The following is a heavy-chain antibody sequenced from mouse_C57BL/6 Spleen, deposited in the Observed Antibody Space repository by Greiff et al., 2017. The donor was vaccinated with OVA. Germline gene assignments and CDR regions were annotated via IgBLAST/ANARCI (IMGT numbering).Heavy chain of an antibody. J-gene: IGHJ1*03. CDR2: IDPETGGT. CDR1: GYTFTDYE. Sequence: QVQLKQSGAELVRPGASVTLSCKASGYTFTDYEMHWVKQTPVHGLEWIGAIDPETGGTAYNQKFKGKAILTADKSSSTAYMELRSLTSEDSAVYYCTRRGFYYGYFDVWGTGTTVTVSS. CDR3: TRRGFYYGYFDV. V-gene: IGHV1-15*01.